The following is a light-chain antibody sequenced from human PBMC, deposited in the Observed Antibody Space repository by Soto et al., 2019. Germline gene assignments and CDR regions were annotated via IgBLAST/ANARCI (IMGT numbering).Light chain of an antibody. CDR3: QQYGSTGWT. CDR1: QSVSSSY. Sequence: EIVLTQSPVTLSLSTGERATLSCRASQSVSSSYLAWYQQKPGQAPRLLICGASSRATGIPDRFSGSGSGTDFTLTISRLEPEDFAVYYCQQYGSTGWTFGQGTKVDIK. CDR2: GAS. J-gene: IGKJ1*01. V-gene: IGKV3-20*01.